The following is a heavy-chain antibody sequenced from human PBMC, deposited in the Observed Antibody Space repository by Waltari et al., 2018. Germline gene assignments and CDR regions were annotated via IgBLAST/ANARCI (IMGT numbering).Heavy chain of an antibody. CDR1: GYSISSGYY. Sequence: QVQLQESGPGLVKPSETLSLTCTVSGYSISSGYYWGGIRQPPGQGLEWIGSIYHSGSTYYNPSLKSRVTISVDTSKNQFSLKLSSVTAADTAVYYCARDETGYSSSWYEGYYFDYWGQGTLVTVSS. J-gene: IGHJ4*02. D-gene: IGHD6-13*01. V-gene: IGHV4-38-2*02. CDR2: IYHSGST. CDR3: ARDETGYSSSWYEGYYFDY.